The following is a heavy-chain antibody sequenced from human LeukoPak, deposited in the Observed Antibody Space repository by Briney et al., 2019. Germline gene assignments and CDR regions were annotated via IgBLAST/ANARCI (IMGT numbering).Heavy chain of an antibody. CDR2: INPDGRTI. D-gene: IGHD3-10*01. Sequence: PGGSLRLSCAASGFTFSNYWMHWVRQAPGKGPVWVSRINPDGRTITYADSVVGRITISRENAKNTLYLQMHSLRAEDAAVYYCARHALGSSFYYYIDVWAPGTTVIVSS. CDR3: ARHALGSSFYYYIDV. CDR1: GFTFSNYW. V-gene: IGHV3-74*03. J-gene: IGHJ6*03.